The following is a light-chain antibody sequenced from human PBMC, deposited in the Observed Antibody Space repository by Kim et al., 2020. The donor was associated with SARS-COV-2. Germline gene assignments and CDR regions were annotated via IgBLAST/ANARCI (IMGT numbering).Light chain of an antibody. CDR2: DVS. V-gene: IGLV2-11*03. J-gene: IGLJ2*01. CDR1: SNDVSGYNY. CDR3: CSYAGSYTV. Sequence: PGQSVTISCTGTSNDVSGYNYVSWYQQHPGKAPKLMIYDVSNRPSGVPDRFSGSKSGNTASLTISGLQPEDEADYYCCSYAGSYTVFGGGTQLTVL.